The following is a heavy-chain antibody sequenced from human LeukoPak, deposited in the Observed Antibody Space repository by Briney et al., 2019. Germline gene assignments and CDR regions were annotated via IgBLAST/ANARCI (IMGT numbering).Heavy chain of an antibody. CDR3: AELGITMIGGV. CDR1: GFTFSSYE. D-gene: IGHD3-10*02. Sequence: GGSLRLSCAASGFTFSSYEMNWVRQAPGKGLEWVSSISGSSSYIYYADSVKGRFTISRDNAKNSLYLQMNSLRAEDTAVYYCAELGITMIGGVWGKGTTVTISS. J-gene: IGHJ6*04. CDR2: ISGSSSYI. V-gene: IGHV3-21*01.